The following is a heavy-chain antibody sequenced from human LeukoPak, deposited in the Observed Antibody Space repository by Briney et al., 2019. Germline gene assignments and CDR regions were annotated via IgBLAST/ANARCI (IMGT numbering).Heavy chain of an antibody. CDR2: LNWNGVST. V-gene: IGHV3-20*04. J-gene: IGHJ4*02. Sequence: PGGSLRLSCAASGFTFDDHGMSWVRQAPGKGLEWVSGLNWNGVSTGYADSVKGRFTISRDNAKNSLYLQMNSLRAEDTAVYYCARDPSFCGGDCYSLPYDYWGQGTLVTVSS. CDR3: ARDPSFCGGDCYSLPYDY. D-gene: IGHD2-21*02. CDR1: GFTFDDHG.